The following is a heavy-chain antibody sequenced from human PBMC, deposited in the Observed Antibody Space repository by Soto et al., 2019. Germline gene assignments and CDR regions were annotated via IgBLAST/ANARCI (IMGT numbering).Heavy chain of an antibody. V-gene: IGHV1-58*01. CDR3: AAGCTNGVCYYYYGMDV. Sequence: SVKVSCKASGFTFTSSAVQWVRQARGQRLEWIGWIVVGSGNTNYAQKFQERVTITRDMSTSTAYMGLSSLRSEDTAVYYCAAGCTNGVCYYYYGMDVWGQGTTVTVSS. J-gene: IGHJ6*02. D-gene: IGHD2-8*01. CDR1: GFTFTSSA. CDR2: IVVGSGNT.